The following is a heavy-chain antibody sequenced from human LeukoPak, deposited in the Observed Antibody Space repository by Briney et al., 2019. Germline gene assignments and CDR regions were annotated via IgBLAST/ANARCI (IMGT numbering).Heavy chain of an antibody. J-gene: IGHJ4*02. D-gene: IGHD1-26*01. CDR2: IKHDGSER. Sequence: GGSLRLSCAASGFTLRIYWMSWVRQAPGKGLEWVANIKHDGSERYYVDSVKGRFTISRDNAKNSLFLQMNSLRAEDTAVYYCARDRVGGTTASTFEYWGQGTLVTVSS. V-gene: IGHV3-7*01. CDR1: GFTLRIYW. CDR3: ARDRVGGTTASTFEY.